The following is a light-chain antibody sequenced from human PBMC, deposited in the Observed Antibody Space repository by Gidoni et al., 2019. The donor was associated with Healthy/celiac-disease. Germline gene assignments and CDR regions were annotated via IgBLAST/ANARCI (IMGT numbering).Light chain of an antibody. CDR2: KAS. V-gene: IGKV1-5*03. CDR3: QQYNSYGT. CDR1: QSISSW. J-gene: IGKJ1*01. Sequence: DIQMTQSPSTLSASVGDRVTITCRASQSISSWWAWYQQKPGKAPKLLIYKASSLESGVPSRFSGSGSGTEFTLTISRLQPDDFATYYCQQYNSYGTFGQXTKVEIK.